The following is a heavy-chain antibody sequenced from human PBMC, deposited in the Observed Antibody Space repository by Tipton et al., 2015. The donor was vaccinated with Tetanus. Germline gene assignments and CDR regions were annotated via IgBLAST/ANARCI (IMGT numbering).Heavy chain of an antibody. CDR1: GFTVTGNY. J-gene: IGHJ5*02. CDR2: IYSGSDT. CDR3: TRDSHPTTGIIPS. D-gene: IGHD4-23*01. Sequence: SLRLSCAASGFTVTGNYMSWVRQAPGKGLEWVSVIYSGSDTYYADSVKGRFTISRDNSKNTLYLQMNSLRVEDTAVYYCTRDSHPTTGIIPSWGQGTLVTVSS. V-gene: IGHV3-53*01.